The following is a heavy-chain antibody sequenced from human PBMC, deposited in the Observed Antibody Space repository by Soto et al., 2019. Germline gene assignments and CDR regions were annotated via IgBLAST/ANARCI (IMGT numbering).Heavy chain of an antibody. CDR1: GFTFSSYG. CDR3: ANEWIDGSIAPDAFDI. CDR2: ISYDGSNK. V-gene: IGHV3-30*18. D-gene: IGHD6-6*01. Sequence: GGSLRLSCAASGFTFSSYGMHWVRQAPGKGLEWGAVISYDGSNKYYADSVKGRFTISRDNSKNTLYLQMNSLRAEDTAVYYCANEWIDGSIAPDAFDIWGQGTMVTVSS. J-gene: IGHJ3*02.